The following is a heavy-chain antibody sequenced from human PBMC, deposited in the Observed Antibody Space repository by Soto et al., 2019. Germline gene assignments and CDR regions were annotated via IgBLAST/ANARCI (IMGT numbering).Heavy chain of an antibody. CDR3: ATGGSSSWYRPDAFDI. CDR2: FDPEDGET. J-gene: IGHJ3*02. V-gene: IGHV1-24*01. CDR1: GYTLTELS. D-gene: IGHD6-13*01. Sequence: ASVKVSCKVSGYTLTELSMHWVRQAPGKGLEWMGGFDPEDGETIYAQKFQGRVTMTEDTATDTSYMERSNQSTEDTAVYYCATGGSSSWYRPDAFDIWGQGTMVTV.